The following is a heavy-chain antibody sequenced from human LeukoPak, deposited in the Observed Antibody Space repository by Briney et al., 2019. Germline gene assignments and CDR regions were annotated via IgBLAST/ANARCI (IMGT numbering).Heavy chain of an antibody. CDR3: AKQIYDILTGRDY. Sequence: PGGALRLSCAASGFTLSSYALSWVRQAPGKGLAWVSAISGSGGSPYYADSVKGRFTISRDNSKDTLYLQMNSLRAEDTAVYYCAKQIYDILTGRDYWGQGTLVTVSS. CDR2: ISGSGGSP. V-gene: IGHV3-23*01. D-gene: IGHD3-9*01. CDR1: GFTLSSYA. J-gene: IGHJ4*02.